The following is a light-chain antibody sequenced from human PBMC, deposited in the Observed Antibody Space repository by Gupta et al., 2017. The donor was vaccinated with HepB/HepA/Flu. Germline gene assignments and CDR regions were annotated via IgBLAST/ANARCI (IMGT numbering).Light chain of an antibody. CDR3: SSYTSSSTLVV. CDR1: SSDVGGYNY. CDR2: DVS. V-gene: IGLV2-14*03. Sequence: PASVSGSPGQSITISCTGTSSDVGGYNYVSWYQQHPGKAPKLMIYDVSNRPSGVSNRFSGSKSGNTASLTISGLQAEDEADYYCSSYTSSSTLVVFGGGTKLTV. J-gene: IGLJ2*01.